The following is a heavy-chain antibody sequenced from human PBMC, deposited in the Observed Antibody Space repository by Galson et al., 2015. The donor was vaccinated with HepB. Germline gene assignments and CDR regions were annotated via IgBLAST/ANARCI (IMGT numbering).Heavy chain of an antibody. V-gene: IGHV3-11*03. J-gene: IGHJ4*02. CDR1: GFTFSDYY. CDR3: ARHTVVTPSRYFDC. CDR2: ISSNGGYT. Sequence: SLRLSCAASGFTFSDYYVSWIRQAPGKGLEWVSYISSNGGYTNYADSVEGRFTISRDNAKNSLYLQMNSLRAEDTAMYYCARHTVVTPSRYFDCWGQGTLVTVSS. D-gene: IGHD4-23*01.